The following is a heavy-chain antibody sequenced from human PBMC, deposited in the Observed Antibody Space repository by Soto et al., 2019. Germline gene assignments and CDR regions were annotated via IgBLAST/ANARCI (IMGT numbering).Heavy chain of an antibody. CDR1: GGTFSSYA. D-gene: IGHD5-18*01. V-gene: IGHV1-69*13. CDR2: IIPIFGTA. CDR3: ARDQEDTAMVNWFDP. Sequence: ASVKVSCKASGGTFSSYAISGVRQAPGQGLEWMGGIIPIFGTANYAQKFQGRVTITADESTSTAYMELSSLRSEDTAVYYCARDQEDTAMVNWFDPWGQGTLVTVSS. J-gene: IGHJ5*02.